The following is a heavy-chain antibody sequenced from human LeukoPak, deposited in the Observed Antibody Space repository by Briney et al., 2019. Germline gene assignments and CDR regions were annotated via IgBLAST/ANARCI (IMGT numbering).Heavy chain of an antibody. V-gene: IGHV1-69*13. CDR1: GVTLSNYA. CDR2: IIPIYGTT. J-gene: IGHJ4*02. D-gene: IGHD1-1*01. Sequence: ASVKVSCKASGVTLSNYAINWVRQAPGQGLEWVGAIIPIYGTTNSAQKFQGRLTITADESTSTAYMELSSLTSEDTAFYYCARGSGYCWYNPFDYWGQGTLVTVSS. CDR3: ARGSGYCWYNPFDY.